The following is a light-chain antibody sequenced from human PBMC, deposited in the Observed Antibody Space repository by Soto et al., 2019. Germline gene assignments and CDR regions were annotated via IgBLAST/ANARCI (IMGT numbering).Light chain of an antibody. CDR3: AAWDDGLSGLYV. J-gene: IGLJ1*01. CDR2: RNN. Sequence: QPVLTQPPSASGTPGQRVTISCSGSSSNIGTNYVYWYQKLPGTAPQLLIFRNNQRPSGVPDRFSGSKSGTSASLAISGLRSEDEADYYCAAWDDGLSGLYVFGTGTKVTVL. V-gene: IGLV1-47*01. CDR1: SSNIGTNY.